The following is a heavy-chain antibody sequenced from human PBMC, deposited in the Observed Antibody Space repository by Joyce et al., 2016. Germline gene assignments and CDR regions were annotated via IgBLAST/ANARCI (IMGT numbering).Heavy chain of an antibody. CDR2: IDPRDSYT. CDR1: GYSFTSHW. V-gene: IGHV5-10-1*03. CDR3: ARHVTDWFDP. D-gene: IGHD3-10*02. Sequence: EVQLVQSGAEVKKPGESLRISCKGSGYSFTSHWLSWVLQMPGKGLEWMGRIDPRDSYTDYSPSFEGHVTISVDKTISAAYLQWSSLRASDTAIYYCARHVTDWFDPWGQGTLVTVSS. J-gene: IGHJ5*02.